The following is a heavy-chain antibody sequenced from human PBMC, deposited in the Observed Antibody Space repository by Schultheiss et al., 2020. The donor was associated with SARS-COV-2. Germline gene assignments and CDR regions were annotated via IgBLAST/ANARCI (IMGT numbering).Heavy chain of an antibody. V-gene: IGHV3-9*01. CDR2: ISWNSGSI. CDR3: ARDKRLRYYYYGMDV. CDR1: GFTFSSYE. Sequence: GGSLRLSCAASGFTFSSYEMNWVRQAPGKGLEWVSVISWNSGSIGYADSVKGRFTISRDNAKNSLYLQMNSLRAEDTALYYCARDKRLRYYYYGMDVWGQGTTVTVSS. J-gene: IGHJ6*02.